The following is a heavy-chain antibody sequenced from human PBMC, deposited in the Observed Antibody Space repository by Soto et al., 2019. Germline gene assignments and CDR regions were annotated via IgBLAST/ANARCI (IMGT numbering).Heavy chain of an antibody. J-gene: IGHJ5*02. V-gene: IGHV4-4*02. D-gene: IGHD2-21*01. CDR1: GSSVSSTYW. CDR2: IYHTGST. Sequence: QVQLKQSGPGLVRPSGTLSLTCAVSGSSVSSTYWWSWGRQVPGRGVGWIGEIYHTGSTNYNPSFRSRVSMTVAKTNNAFTLKLRSVTAAATAVYYCATVPPRIVVVLAEFPPWSQGVTVTASS. CDR3: ATVPPRIVVVLAEFPP.